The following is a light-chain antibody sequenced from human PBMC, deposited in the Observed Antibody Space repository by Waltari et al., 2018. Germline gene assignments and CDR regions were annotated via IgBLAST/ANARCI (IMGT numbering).Light chain of an antibody. Sequence: QSVLTQPPSVSGAPGQRVTISCTGSSSNIGAGYDVHWYQQLPGTAPKLLIYGNSNRPSGGPDRFSGSKSGTSASLAITGLQAEDEADYYCRSYDSSLSGSVFGGGTKLTVL. V-gene: IGLV1-40*01. CDR1: SSNIGAGYD. CDR2: GNS. J-gene: IGLJ3*02. CDR3: RSYDSSLSGSV.